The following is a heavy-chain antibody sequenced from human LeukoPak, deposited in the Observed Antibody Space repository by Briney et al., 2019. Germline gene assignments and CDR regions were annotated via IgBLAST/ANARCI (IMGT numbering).Heavy chain of an antibody. V-gene: IGHV4-39*02. J-gene: IGHJ6*03. CDR1: GRSISSSSYY. Sequence: PSETLSLTCTVSGRSISSSSYYWGWIRHPPGKGLEWIGYIYYSGRAYYNPSLKSRVTISEHTSKNQFSLKLSSVTATDTAGYYCAREGDSNRHWGYYYYYMDVWGKGTTVTVSS. CDR2: IYYSGRA. D-gene: IGHD4-11*01. CDR3: AREGDSNRHWGYYYYYMDV.